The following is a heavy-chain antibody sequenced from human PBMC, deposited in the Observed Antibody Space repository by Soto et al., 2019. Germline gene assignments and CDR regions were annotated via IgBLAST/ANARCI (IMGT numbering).Heavy chain of an antibody. CDR3: ARDGDGRMTTNPYYYNGMDV. D-gene: IGHD4-4*01. J-gene: IGHJ6*02. CDR2: VFYTGRA. CDR1: GGSLGSYY. V-gene: IGHV4-59*12. Sequence: QVQLQESGPGLVEASETLSLTCTVSGGSLGSYYWSWIRQPPGKGLEWIGYVFYTGRANYNASLKSRVIISLDTSNFTFSLKVSSVAAAGTGVFYCARDGDGRMTTNPYYYNGMDVWGPGTTVTVSS.